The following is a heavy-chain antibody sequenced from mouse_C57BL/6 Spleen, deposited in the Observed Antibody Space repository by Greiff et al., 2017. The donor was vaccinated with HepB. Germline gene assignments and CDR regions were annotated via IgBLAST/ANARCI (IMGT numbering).Heavy chain of an antibody. CDR3: TTYYYGSSYYAMDY. CDR2: IDPEDGDT. D-gene: IGHD1-1*01. CDR1: GFNIKDYY. V-gene: IGHV14-1*01. Sequence: EVQLQQSGAELVRPGASVKLSCTASGFNIKDYYMHWVKQRPEQGLEWIGRIDPEDGDTEYAPKFQGKATMTADTSSNTAYLQLSSLTSEYTAVYYCTTYYYGSSYYAMDYWGQGTSVTVSS. J-gene: IGHJ4*01.